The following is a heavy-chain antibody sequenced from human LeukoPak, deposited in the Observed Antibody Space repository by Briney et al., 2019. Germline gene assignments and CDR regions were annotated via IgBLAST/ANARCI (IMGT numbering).Heavy chain of an antibody. D-gene: IGHD6-13*01. Sequence: GGSLRLSCAASGFTFSTSVISWVRQAPGKGLEWVSGISGSGGSTYYADSVKGRFTISRDNSKNTLYLQMNSLRAEDTAVYYCSSMDVWGKGTMVTVSS. J-gene: IGHJ6*03. CDR3: SSMDV. CDR2: ISGSGGST. CDR1: GFTFSTSV. V-gene: IGHV3-23*01.